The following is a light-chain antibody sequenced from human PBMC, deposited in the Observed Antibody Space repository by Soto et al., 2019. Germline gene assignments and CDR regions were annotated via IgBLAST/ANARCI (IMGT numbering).Light chain of an antibody. CDR2: GAS. V-gene: IGKV3-20*01. CDR1: QSVTNNY. J-gene: IGKJ2*01. CDR3: QQYGSLPYT. Sequence: VLTQSPGTLSLSPGERATLSCRASQSVTNNYFAWDKQKPGQAPRLLIYGASRRATGIPDRFSGSGSGTDFTLTISRLEPEDFAVYHCQQYGSLPYTFGQGTKVEIK.